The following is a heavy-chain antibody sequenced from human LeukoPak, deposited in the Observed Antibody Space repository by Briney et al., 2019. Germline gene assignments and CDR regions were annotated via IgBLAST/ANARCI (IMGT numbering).Heavy chain of an antibody. D-gene: IGHD3-3*01. CDR2: ISWSSCSI. V-gene: IGHV3-9*01. CDR3: AKGASSYYFWSGYLLTGGGYHFDY. J-gene: IGHJ4*02. Sequence: GRSLRLFCAASGFTFDDYAMHWVRQAPGKGLEGGSGISWSSCSIVYADSVKRRFTISRDNAKNSLYLQMNSLRAEDTAFYYCAKGASSYYFWSGYLLTGGGYHFDYWGQGTLVTVSS. CDR1: GFTFDDYA.